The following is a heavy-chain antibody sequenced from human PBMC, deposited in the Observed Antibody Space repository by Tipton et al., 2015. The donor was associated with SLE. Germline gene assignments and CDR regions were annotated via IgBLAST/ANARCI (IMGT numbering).Heavy chain of an antibody. D-gene: IGHD6-13*01. Sequence: TLSLTCAVYGGSFSGSYWGWIRQPPGKGLEWIGSIYHSGSTYYNPSLKSRVTISVDTSKNQFSLKLSSVTAADTAVYYCARAHQEAAADTPFDYWGQGTLVTVSS. CDR3: ARAHQEAAADTPFDY. V-gene: IGHV4-34*01. CDR2: IYHSGST. CDR1: GGSFSGSY. J-gene: IGHJ4*02.